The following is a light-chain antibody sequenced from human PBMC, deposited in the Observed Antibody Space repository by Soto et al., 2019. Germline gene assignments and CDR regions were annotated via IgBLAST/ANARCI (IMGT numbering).Light chain of an antibody. CDR3: SSYTTSSTKV. CDR1: SSDVGAYNY. Sequence: QSALTQPASVSGSPGQSINISCTGSSSDVGAYNYVSWYQHHPGQAPKLIIYDVTTPPSGISNRFSGSKSGNTASLTISGLRAEDEADYYCSSYTTSSTKVFGGGTKLTVL. CDR2: DVT. V-gene: IGLV2-14*03. J-gene: IGLJ2*01.